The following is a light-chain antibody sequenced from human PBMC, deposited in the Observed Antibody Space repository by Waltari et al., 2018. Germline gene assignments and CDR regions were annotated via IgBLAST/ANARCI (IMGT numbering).Light chain of an antibody. J-gene: IGKJ4*01. Sequence: LSASVGDRVTISCRASQGITSSLAWYQQQPGKAPKLLVFAASRLQSGVPSRFSGSGSGTQYTLTISNLQPEDFATYYCQQYSSTLLITFGGGTKVEIK. V-gene: IGKV1-NL1*01. CDR2: AAS. CDR3: QQYSSTLLIT. CDR1: QGITSS.